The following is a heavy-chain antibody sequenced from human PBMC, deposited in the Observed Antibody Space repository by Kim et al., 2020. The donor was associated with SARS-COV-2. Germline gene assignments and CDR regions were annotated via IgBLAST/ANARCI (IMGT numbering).Heavy chain of an antibody. CDR2: ISSSGSTI. D-gene: IGHD3-22*01. V-gene: IGHV3-48*03. CDR1: GFTFSSYE. CDR3: APYYYDSSGYYPPFDY. Sequence: GGSLRLSCAASGFTFSSYEMNWVRQAPGKGLEWVSYISSSGSTIYYADSVKGRFTISRDNAKNSLYLQMNSLRAEDTAVYYCAPYYYDSSGYYPPFDYWGQGTLVTVSS. J-gene: IGHJ4*02.